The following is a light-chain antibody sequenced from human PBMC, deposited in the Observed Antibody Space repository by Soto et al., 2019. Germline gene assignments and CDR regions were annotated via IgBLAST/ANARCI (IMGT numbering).Light chain of an antibody. CDR3: KHYNSYSEA. CDR1: QTISSW. Sequence: DIQITQSPSTPSVDVRPRGSPTFRSSQTISSWLAWYQQKPGKAPKLLIYKASTLKSGVPSRFSGSGSGTEFTLTISSLQPDDFATYSCKHYNSYSEAFGKGTKVDIK. V-gene: IGKV1-5*03. J-gene: IGKJ1*01. CDR2: KAS.